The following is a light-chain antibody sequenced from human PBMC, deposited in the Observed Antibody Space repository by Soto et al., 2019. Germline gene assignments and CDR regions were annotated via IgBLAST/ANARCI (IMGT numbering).Light chain of an antibody. V-gene: IGKV3-20*01. Sequence: EIVLTHSPGTLSLYPGERATLSCRTSQSVSSSYLAWYQQKPGQAPRLLIYGASTRATGIPDRFSGSGSGTDFSLTISRLEPEDFAVYYCQQYGTSFWTFGQGTKVDIK. CDR1: QSVSSSY. J-gene: IGKJ1*01. CDR3: QQYGTSFWT. CDR2: GAS.